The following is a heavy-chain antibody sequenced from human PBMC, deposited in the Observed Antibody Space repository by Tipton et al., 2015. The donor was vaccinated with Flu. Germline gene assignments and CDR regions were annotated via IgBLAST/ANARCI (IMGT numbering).Heavy chain of an antibody. Sequence: QLVQSGPEVKKPGASVKVSCKASGYTFTGYYMHWVRQAPGQGLEWMGWINPNSGGTNYAQKFQGRVTMTRDTSISTAYMELSRLRSDDTAVYYCTRSQWELLFGLDYWGQGTLVTVSS. J-gene: IGHJ4*02. V-gene: IGHV1-2*02. CDR3: TRSQWELLFGLDY. CDR1: GYTFTGYY. CDR2: INPNSGGT. D-gene: IGHD1-26*01.